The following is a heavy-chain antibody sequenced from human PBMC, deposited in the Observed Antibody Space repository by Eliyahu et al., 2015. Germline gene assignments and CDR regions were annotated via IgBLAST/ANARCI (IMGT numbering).Heavy chain of an antibody. CDR1: XXSXSSYY. J-gene: IGHJ4*02. V-gene: IGHV4-59*01. CDR2: IYYSGST. Sequence: QVQLQESGPGLVKPSETLSLXCTVXXXSXSSYYWSWIXQPPGKGLEWIGYIYYSGSTNYNPSLKSRVTISVDTSKNQFSLKLSSVTAADTAVYYCARVDTAMVTLDYWGQGTLVTVSS. CDR3: ARVDTAMVTLDY. D-gene: IGHD5-18*01.